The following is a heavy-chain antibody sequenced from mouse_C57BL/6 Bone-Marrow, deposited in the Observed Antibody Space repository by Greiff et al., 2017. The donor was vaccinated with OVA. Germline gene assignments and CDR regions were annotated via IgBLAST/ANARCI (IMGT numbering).Heavy chain of an antibody. CDR1: GYTFTSYT. CDR2: IDPTNDYT. J-gene: IGHJ2*01. V-gene: IGHV1-4*01. Sequence: QVQLQQSGAELARPGASVKMSCKASGYTFTSYTIHWVNQRPGQGLEWIGYIDPTNDYTNYNQKFKGKATLTADKSSSTAYMQLSSLTSEDSAVYDCTRGYYFDYWGQGTTLTVSS. CDR3: TRGYYFDY.